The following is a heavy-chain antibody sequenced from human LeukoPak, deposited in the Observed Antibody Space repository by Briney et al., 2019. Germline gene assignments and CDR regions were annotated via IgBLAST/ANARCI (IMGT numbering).Heavy chain of an antibody. CDR1: GGTFSSYA. V-gene: IGHV1-69*04. J-gene: IGHJ5*02. D-gene: IGHD2-15*01. CDR3: ARDCSGGSCHNWFDP. CDR2: IIPILGIA. Sequence: GASVKVSCKASGGTFSSYAISWVRQAPGQGLEWMGRIIPILGIANYAQKFQGRVTITADKPTSTAYMELSSLRSEDKAVYYCARDCSGGSCHNWFDPWGQGTLVTVSS.